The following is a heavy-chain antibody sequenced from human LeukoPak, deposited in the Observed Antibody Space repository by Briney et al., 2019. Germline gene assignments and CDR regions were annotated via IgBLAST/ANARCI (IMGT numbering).Heavy chain of an antibody. CDR2: INSNSVGT. D-gene: IGHD6-6*01. Sequence: GASVKVSCETSGYTFTDYYIHSMRQAPGQGLEWMGWINSNSVGTSYTQKFQGRVTLTRDTPTRTAFMELNRLTSDDTAVYYCARTSIAARRADFDYWGQGTVVTVSS. CDR3: ARTSIAARRADFDY. J-gene: IGHJ4*02. V-gene: IGHV1-2*02. CDR1: GYTFTDYY.